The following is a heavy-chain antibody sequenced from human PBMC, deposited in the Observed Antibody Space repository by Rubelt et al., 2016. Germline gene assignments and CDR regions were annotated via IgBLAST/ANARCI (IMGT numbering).Heavy chain of an antibody. CDR1: GDPINTNNYY. Sequence: QLHLHESGPGQVRPSETLSLTCTVSGDPINTNNYYWGWIRQPPGKGLQWIGSLFSGSTYYNPSLKSRVTISIDTSKNQFSLRRGSVTAADTAVYCCARVERAGLLWDVWGQGTAVTVSS. CDR2: LFSGST. CDR3: ARVERAGLLWDV. J-gene: IGHJ6*02. D-gene: IGHD3-10*01. V-gene: IGHV4-39*07.